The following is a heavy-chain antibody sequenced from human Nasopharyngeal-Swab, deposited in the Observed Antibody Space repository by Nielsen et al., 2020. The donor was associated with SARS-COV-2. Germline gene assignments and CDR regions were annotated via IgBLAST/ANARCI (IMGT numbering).Heavy chain of an antibody. D-gene: IGHD5-12*01. J-gene: IGHJ6*02. V-gene: IGHV4-34*01. Sequence: SQTLSLTCAVYGGSFSGYCWSWIRQPPGKGLEWIGEINHSGSTNYNPSLKSRVTISVDTSKNQFSLKLSSVTAADTAVYYCAREEQVATLDVWGQGTTVTVSS. CDR2: INHSGST. CDR3: AREEQVATLDV. CDR1: GGSFSGYC.